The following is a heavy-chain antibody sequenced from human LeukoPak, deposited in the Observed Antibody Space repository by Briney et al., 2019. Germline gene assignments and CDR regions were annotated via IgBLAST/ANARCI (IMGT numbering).Heavy chain of an antibody. CDR1: GESFSGYY. Sequence: SETLSLTCAVYGESFSGYYWSWIRQPPGKGLEWIGEINHSGSTNYNPSLKSRVTISVDTSKNQFSLKLSSVTAADTAVYYCARHTITIFGVVIYAFDIWGQGTMVTVSS. CDR3: ARHTITIFGVVIYAFDI. CDR2: INHSGST. V-gene: IGHV4-34*01. D-gene: IGHD3-3*01. J-gene: IGHJ3*02.